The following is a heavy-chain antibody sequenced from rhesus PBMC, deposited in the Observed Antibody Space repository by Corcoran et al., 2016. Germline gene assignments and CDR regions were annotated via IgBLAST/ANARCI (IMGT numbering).Heavy chain of an antibody. Sequence: EVQLVQSGAEVKRLGESLRISCKTSGYSSTSSWISWVRQVPGKGLEWMGSIYPRDSDTRYSPSFSAQVTISADKSISTTYQQWSSLKASDTATYYCAKRVYSWNNYYFDYWGQGVLVTVSS. V-gene: IGHV5S1*01. J-gene: IGHJ4*01. CDR1: GYSSTSSW. CDR2: IYPRDSDT. CDR3: AKRVYSWNNYYFDY. D-gene: IGHD1-20*01.